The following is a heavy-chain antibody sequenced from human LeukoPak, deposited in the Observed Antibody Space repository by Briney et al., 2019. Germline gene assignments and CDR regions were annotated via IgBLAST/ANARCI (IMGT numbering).Heavy chain of an antibody. V-gene: IGHV3-9*01. CDR2: ISWNSGSI. J-gene: IGHJ4*02. CDR3: AKDLPRYCSSTSCSALDY. D-gene: IGHD2-2*01. Sequence: GGSLRLSCAASGFTFDDYAMHWVRQALGKGLEWVSGISWNSGSIGYADSVKGRFTISRDNAKNSLYLQMNSLRAEDTALYYCAKDLPRYCSSTSCSALDYWGQGTLVTVSS. CDR1: GFTFDDYA.